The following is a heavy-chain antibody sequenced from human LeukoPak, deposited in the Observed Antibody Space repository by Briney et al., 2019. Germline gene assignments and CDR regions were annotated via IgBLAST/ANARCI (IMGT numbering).Heavy chain of an antibody. CDR1: GGSISSSLYD. V-gene: IGHV4-39*01. CDR2: IYYSGST. CDR3: ARVGNNQIDY. D-gene: IGHD1/OR15-1a*01. Sequence: SETLSLTCTVSGGSISSSLYDWAWLRQPPGKGLEGIGTIYYSGSTFYNPSLKSRLTISVDTSKNQFSLDLSSVTAADTAVYYCARVGNNQIDYWGQGTLVTVSS. J-gene: IGHJ4*02.